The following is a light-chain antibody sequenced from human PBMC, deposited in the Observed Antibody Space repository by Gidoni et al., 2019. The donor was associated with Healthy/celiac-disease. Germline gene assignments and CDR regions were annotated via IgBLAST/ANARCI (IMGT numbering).Light chain of an antibody. V-gene: IGLV1-40*01. CDR1: SSNIGAGYD. J-gene: IGLJ3*02. Sequence: SVLTQPPSVSGAPGQRVTISCTGSSSNIGAGYDVHWYQQLPGTAPKLLIYGNSNRPSGVPDRFSGSKSGTSASLAITGLQAEDEADYYCQSFWVFGGGTKLTVL. CDR3: QSFWV. CDR2: GNS.